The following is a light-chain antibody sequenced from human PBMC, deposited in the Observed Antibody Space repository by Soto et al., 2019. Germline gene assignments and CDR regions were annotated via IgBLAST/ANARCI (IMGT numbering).Light chain of an antibody. CDR2: GAS. J-gene: IGKJ1*01. Sequence: EIVMTQYPATLSVSPGERATLSCRASQSVSSNLAWYQQKPGQAPRLLIYGASTRATGIPARFSGSGSGTEFTLTISSLKSEDFAVYYCQQYNNWPTWTFGHGTKVDIK. V-gene: IGKV3-15*01. CDR3: QQYNNWPTWT. CDR1: QSVSSN.